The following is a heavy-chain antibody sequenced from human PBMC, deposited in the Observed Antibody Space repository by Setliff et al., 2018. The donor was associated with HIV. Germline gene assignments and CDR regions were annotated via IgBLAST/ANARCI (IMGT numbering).Heavy chain of an antibody. J-gene: IGHJ4*02. CDR3: ARWRDNWNSGFDY. CDR2: IYYSGST. V-gene: IGHV4-39*07. D-gene: IGHD1-7*01. Sequence: SETLSLTCTVSGGSISSSSYYWGWIRQPPGKGLEWIGSIYYSGSTYYNPSLKSRVTISVDTSKNQFSLKLSSVTAADTAVYYCARWRDNWNSGFDYWGQGTLVTVSS. CDR1: GGSISSSSYY.